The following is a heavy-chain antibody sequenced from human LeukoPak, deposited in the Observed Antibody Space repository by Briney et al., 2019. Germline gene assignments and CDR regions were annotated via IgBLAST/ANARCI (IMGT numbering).Heavy chain of an antibody. V-gene: IGHV3-21*01. J-gene: IGHJ1*01. CDR2: ISSSSSYI. D-gene: IGHD2-2*01. CDR3: ARVGGYCSSTSCYAEYFST. Sequence: GGSLRLSCAASGFTFSSYSMNWVRQAPGKGLEWVSSISSSSSYIYYADSVKGRFTISRDNAKNSLYLQMNSLRAEDTAVYYCARVGGYCSSTSCYAEYFSTGARAPWSPSPQ. CDR1: GFTFSSYS.